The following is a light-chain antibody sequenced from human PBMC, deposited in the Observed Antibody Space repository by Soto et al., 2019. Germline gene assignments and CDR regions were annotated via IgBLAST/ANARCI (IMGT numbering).Light chain of an antibody. Sequence: DIQMTQSPSSLSASVGDTVNITCRTSQSISIYLNWYQQKPGKAPKLLIYSASILQVGVPARFSGSGSGTDFTLTLNSLQPEDFATYYCQQSFSTLWTFGQGTKVEIK. V-gene: IGKV1-39*01. CDR1: QSISIY. J-gene: IGKJ1*01. CDR3: QQSFSTLWT. CDR2: SAS.